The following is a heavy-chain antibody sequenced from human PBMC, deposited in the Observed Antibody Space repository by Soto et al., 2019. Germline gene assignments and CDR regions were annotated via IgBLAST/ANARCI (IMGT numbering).Heavy chain of an antibody. CDR1: GGSISSGNYY. CDR2: MSYSGST. CDR3: ATMGTPATGLYYFDN. J-gene: IGHJ4*02. V-gene: IGHV4-30-4*01. D-gene: IGHD1-7*01. Sequence: SETLSLTCTVSGGSISSGNYYWSWIRQPPGKGLEWIGFMSYSGSTSYNASLKSRVTISVDTSKSQFSLNLSFVTAADTAVYYCATMGTPATGLYYFDNWGQGTLVPSP.